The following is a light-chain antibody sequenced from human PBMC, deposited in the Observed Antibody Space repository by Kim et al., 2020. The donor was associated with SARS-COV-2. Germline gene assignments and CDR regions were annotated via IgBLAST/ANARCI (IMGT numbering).Light chain of an antibody. CDR2: DAS. Sequence: ASVGDRVTITCRASQSVSNWLAWYQQKPGKAPKLLIYDASSLESGVPSRFSGSGSGTEFILTISSLQPDDFAAYYCQQYNSYPWTFGQGTKVDIK. V-gene: IGKV1-5*01. J-gene: IGKJ1*01. CDR3: QQYNSYPWT. CDR1: QSVSNW.